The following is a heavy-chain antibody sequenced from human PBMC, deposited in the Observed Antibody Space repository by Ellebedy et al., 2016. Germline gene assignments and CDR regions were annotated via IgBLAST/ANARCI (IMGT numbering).Heavy chain of an antibody. CDR3: ARVAAATSYGMDV. CDR2: INSDGSST. CDR1: GFTFSSYW. Sequence: GESLKISCAASGFTFSSYWMHWVRQAPGKGLVWVSRINSDGSSTSYADSVKGRFTISRDNAKNTLYLQMNSLRAEDTAVYYCARVAAATSYGMDVWGQGTTVTVSS. J-gene: IGHJ6*02. V-gene: IGHV3-74*01. D-gene: IGHD6-25*01.